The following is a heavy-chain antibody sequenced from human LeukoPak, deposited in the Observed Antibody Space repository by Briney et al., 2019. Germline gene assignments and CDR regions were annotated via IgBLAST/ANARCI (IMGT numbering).Heavy chain of an antibody. D-gene: IGHD2-2*02. J-gene: IGHJ3*02. CDR2: ISYDGSNK. V-gene: IGHV3-30-3*01. CDR3: ARDILDAFDI. CDR1: GSTFSSYA. Sequence: GRSLRLSCAASGSTFSSYAMHWVRQAPGKGLEWVAVISYDGSNKYYADSVKGRFTISRDNSKNTLYLQMNSLRAKDTAVYYCARDILDAFDIWGQGTMVTVSS.